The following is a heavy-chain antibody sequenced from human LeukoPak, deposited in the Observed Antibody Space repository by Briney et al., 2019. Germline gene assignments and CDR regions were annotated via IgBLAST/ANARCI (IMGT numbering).Heavy chain of an antibody. Sequence: GRSLRLSCAASGFTFDDYAMHWVRQAPGKGLEWVSGISWNSGSIGYADSVKGRFTISRDNAKNSLYLQMNSLRAEDMALYYCAKDTSSGYYGLFDXXGQGTLVTV. J-gene: IGHJ4*02. V-gene: IGHV3-9*03. CDR3: AKDTSSGYYGLFDX. CDR1: GFTFDDYA. D-gene: IGHD3-22*01. CDR2: ISWNSGSI.